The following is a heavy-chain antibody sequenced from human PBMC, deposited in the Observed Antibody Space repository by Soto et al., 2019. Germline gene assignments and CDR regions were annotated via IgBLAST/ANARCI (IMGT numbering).Heavy chain of an antibody. V-gene: IGHV3-11*04. Sequence: GGSLRLSCEASGFTFSDYNMNWIRQAPGKGLEWISMISHYVPSIYYADSVKGRFTISRDNARRSLYLHMDSLRDDDTAVYYCARDWLGGSGWPVFDYWGQGILVTVSS. D-gene: IGHD6-19*01. CDR2: ISHYVPSI. J-gene: IGHJ4*02. CDR1: GFTFSDYN. CDR3: ARDWLGGSGWPVFDY.